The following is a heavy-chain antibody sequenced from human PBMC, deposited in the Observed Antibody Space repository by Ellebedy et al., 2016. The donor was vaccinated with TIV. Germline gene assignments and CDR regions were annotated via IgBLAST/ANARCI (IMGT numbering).Heavy chain of an antibody. CDR2: IYYSGST. CDR1: GGSISSSSYY. D-gene: IGHD5-18*01. CDR3: ARVDTAMARLKGGPAYYFDY. V-gene: IGHV4-39*01. Sequence: MPSETLSLTCTVSGGSISSSSYYWGWIRQPPGKGLEWIGSIYYSGSTYYNPSLKSRVTISVDTSKNQFSLKLSSVTAADTAVYYCARVDTAMARLKGGPAYYFDYWGQGTLVTVSS. J-gene: IGHJ4*02.